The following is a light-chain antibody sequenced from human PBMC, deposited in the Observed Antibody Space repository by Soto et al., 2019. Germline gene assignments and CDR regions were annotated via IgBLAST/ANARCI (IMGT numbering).Light chain of an antibody. CDR1: QSVSSY. V-gene: IGKV3-11*01. Sequence: EIVLTQSPATLSLSPGERATLSCRASQSVSSYFAWYHQKPGQAPRLLIYDASNRATGIPARFSGRGSGTDFTLTISSLEPEDFAFYYCQQRSNWPTFGQGTRLEIK. CDR3: QQRSNWPT. CDR2: DAS. J-gene: IGKJ5*01.